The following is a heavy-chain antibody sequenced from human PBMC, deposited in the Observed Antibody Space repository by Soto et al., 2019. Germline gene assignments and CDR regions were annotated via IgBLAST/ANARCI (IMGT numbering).Heavy chain of an antibody. V-gene: IGHV1-8*01. CDR2: MNPDSGNT. CDR3: ARRRGSNGWFDL. D-gene: IGHD2-8*01. J-gene: IGHJ5*02. Sequence: ASVKVSCKASGYTFINYDINWERQAPGQGLEWVGWMNPDSGNTGYAQNFQGRVTMTGNTSISSVYMELSSLTSEDTAVYYCARRRGSNGWFDLWGQGTLVTVSS. CDR1: GYTFINYD.